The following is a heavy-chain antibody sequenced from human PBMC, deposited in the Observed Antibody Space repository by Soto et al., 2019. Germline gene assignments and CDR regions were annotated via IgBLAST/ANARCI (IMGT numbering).Heavy chain of an antibody. Sequence: ASVKVSCKASGFTFTSSAVQWVRQARGQRLEWIGCIVVGSGNTNYAQKFQERVTITRDMSTSTAYMELSSLRSEDTAVYYCAAIAAAGNDWFDPWGPGTLVTVSS. V-gene: IGHV1-58*01. J-gene: IGHJ5*02. CDR2: IVVGSGNT. CDR1: GFTFTSSA. CDR3: AAIAAAGNDWFDP. D-gene: IGHD6-13*01.